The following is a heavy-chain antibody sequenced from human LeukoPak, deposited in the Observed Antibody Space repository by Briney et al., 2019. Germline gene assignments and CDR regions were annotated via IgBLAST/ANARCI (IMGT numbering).Heavy chain of an antibody. J-gene: IGHJ4*02. CDR2: ISGSGGST. V-gene: IGHV3-23*01. CDR3: AKDTDYDFWSGYFPY. Sequence: PGGSLRLSCAASGFTFSSYAMSWVRQAPGKGLEWVSAISGSGGSTYYADSVKGRFPISRDNSKNTLYLQMNSLRAEDTAVYYCAKDTDYDFWSGYFPYWGQGTLVTVSS. CDR1: GFTFSSYA. D-gene: IGHD3-3*01.